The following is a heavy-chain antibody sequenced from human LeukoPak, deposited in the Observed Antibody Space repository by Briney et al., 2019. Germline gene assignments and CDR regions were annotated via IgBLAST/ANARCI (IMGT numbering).Heavy chain of an antibody. CDR1: GFTFDDYA. D-gene: IGHD5-18*01. CDR2: ISWNSGGI. V-gene: IGHV3-9*01. CDR3: AKGYSYGYDYFDY. J-gene: IGHJ4*02. Sequence: GRSLRPSCAASGFTFDDYAMHWVRQAPGKGLEWVSGISWNSGGIGYADSVKGRFTISRDNAKNSVYLQMNSLRAEDTALYYCAKGYSYGYDYFDYWGQGTLVTVSS.